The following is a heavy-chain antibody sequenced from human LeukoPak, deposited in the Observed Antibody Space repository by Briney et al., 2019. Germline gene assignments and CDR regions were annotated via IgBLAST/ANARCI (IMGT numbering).Heavy chain of an antibody. Sequence: KASETLSHTCTVSGGSISSSSYYWGWIRQPPGKGLEWIASIYYSGNTYYNTSLKSRVTISGDTSKNQFSLKLSSVTAADTAVYYCARHFGGTFDYWGQGSLVTVSS. J-gene: IGHJ4*02. D-gene: IGHD1-1*01. CDR1: GGSISSSSYY. CDR2: IYYSGNT. V-gene: IGHV4-39*01. CDR3: ARHFGGTFDY.